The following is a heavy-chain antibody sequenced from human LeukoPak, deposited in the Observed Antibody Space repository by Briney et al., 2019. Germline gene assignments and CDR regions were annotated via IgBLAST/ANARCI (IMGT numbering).Heavy chain of an antibody. Sequence: ASVKVSCKASGYTFTSYDINWVRQAPGQGLEWMGWVTPTSGYTGYAQKFQGRVTISRDTSIGIAYLELSSLRSEDTAVYYCARGETQCMDYWGQGTLVTVSS. D-gene: IGHD2-8*01. CDR1: GYTFTSYD. J-gene: IGHJ4*02. CDR2: VTPTSGYT. V-gene: IGHV1-8*03. CDR3: ARGETQCMDY.